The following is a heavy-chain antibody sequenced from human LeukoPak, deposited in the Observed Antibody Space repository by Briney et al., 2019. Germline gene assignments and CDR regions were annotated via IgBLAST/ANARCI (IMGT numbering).Heavy chain of an antibody. CDR3: ARDSLYGSGSYYPDAFDI. CDR1: GFTFSSYG. J-gene: IGHJ3*02. CDR2: ISGSGGST. V-gene: IGHV3-23*01. Sequence: GESLKISCAASGFTFSSYGMSWVRQAPGKGLEWVSAISGSGGSTYYADSVKGRFTISRDNAKNSLYLQMNSLRAEDTVVYYCARDSLYGSGSYYPDAFDIWGQGTMVTVSS. D-gene: IGHD3-10*01.